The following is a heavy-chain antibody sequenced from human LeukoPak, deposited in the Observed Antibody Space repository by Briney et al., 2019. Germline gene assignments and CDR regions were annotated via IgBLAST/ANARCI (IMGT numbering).Heavy chain of an antibody. V-gene: IGHV1-46*01. CDR1: GYTFTSNY. Sequence: ASVKVSFKASGYTFTSNYMNWVRQAPGQGLEWMGIINPSGGSTSYAQKFQGRVTMTRDTSTSTVYMELSSLRSEDTAVYYCARAPYSSGPTGWGQGTLVTVSS. J-gene: IGHJ4*02. CDR3: ARAPYSSGPTG. CDR2: INPSGGST. D-gene: IGHD6-19*01.